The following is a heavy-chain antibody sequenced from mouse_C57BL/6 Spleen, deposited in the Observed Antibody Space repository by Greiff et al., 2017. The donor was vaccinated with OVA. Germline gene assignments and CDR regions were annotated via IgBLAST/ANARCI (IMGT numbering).Heavy chain of an antibody. CDR1: GYAFTNYW. CDR3: ARGGFVTRVGATGWFDD. Sequence: QVQLKQSGAELVRPGTSVKVSCKASGYAFTNYWIQWVKQRPGQGLEWIGVIYPGSGGTNYNEKFKGKATLTADKSSSTAYMQLSSLTSEDSAVEVCARGGFVTRVGATGWFDDWGKGTLVTVSS. CDR2: IYPGSGGT. V-gene: IGHV1-54*01. D-gene: IGHD1-1*01. J-gene: IGHJ1*03.